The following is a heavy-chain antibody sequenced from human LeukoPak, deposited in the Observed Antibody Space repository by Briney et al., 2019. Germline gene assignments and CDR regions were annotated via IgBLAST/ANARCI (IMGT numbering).Heavy chain of an antibody. Sequence: GESLKIPCKGSGYSFTSYWIGWVRQMPGKGLEWMGIIYPGDSDTRYSPSFQGQVTISADKSISTAYLQWSSLKASDTAMYYCARHTMYSSSWSLTYYFDYWGQGTLVTVSS. CDR2: IYPGDSDT. CDR3: ARHTMYSSSWSLTYYFDY. J-gene: IGHJ4*02. CDR1: GYSFTSYW. D-gene: IGHD6-13*01. V-gene: IGHV5-51*01.